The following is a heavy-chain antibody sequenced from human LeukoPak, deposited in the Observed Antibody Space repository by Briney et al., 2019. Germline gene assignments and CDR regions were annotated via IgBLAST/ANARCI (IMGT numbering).Heavy chain of an antibody. Sequence: SGGSLRLSCAASGFTFSSYWMSWVRQAPGKGLEWIGEINHRGSTNYNPSLKSRVTITVDTSKNQFSLKLSSVTAADTAVYYCARHIVGAPVLGHAFDIWGQGTMVTVSS. CDR1: GFTFSSYW. CDR3: ARHIVGAPVLGHAFDI. J-gene: IGHJ3*02. V-gene: IGHV4-34*01. CDR2: INHRGST. D-gene: IGHD1-26*01.